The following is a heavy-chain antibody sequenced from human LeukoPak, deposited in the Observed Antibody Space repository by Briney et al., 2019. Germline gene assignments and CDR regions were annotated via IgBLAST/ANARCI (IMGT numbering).Heavy chain of an antibody. V-gene: IGHV1-69*02. CDR3: ARTIVGATKGGFDY. CDR1: GGTFSSDT. Sequence: VRVSCTASGGTFSSDTISWVRQAPGQGLEWMGRIITILGIANYAQKFQGRVTIAADKSTSTAYMELSSLRSEDTAVYYCARTIVGATKGGFDYWGQGTLVTVSS. CDR2: IITILGIA. J-gene: IGHJ4*02. D-gene: IGHD1-26*01.